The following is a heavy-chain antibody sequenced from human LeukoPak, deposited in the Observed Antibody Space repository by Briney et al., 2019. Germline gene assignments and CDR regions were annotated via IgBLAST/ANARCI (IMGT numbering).Heavy chain of an antibody. CDR3: ARDRGVVPAARSGRRYYYYYYGMDV. Sequence: ASVKVSCKASGYTFTSYYVHWVRQAPGQGLEWMGIINPSGGSTSYAQKFQGRVTMTRDTSTSTVYMELSSLRSEDTAVYYCARDRGVVPAARSGRRYYYYYYGMDVWGQGTTVTVSS. CDR1: GYTFTSYY. D-gene: IGHD2-2*01. J-gene: IGHJ6*02. CDR2: INPSGGST. V-gene: IGHV1-46*01.